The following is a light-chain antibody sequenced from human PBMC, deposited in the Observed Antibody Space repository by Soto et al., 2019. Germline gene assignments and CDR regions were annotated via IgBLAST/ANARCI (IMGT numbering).Light chain of an antibody. J-gene: IGKJ5*01. CDR3: QQRSNWPSIT. CDR1: QGVSSY. CDR2: DAS. V-gene: IGKV3-11*01. Sequence: EIVLTQSPATLSLSPGERATLSCRASQGVSSYLAWYQQKPGQAPRLLIYDASNRATGIPARFSGSGSGTDFTLTISSLEPEDFAVYYCQQRSNWPSITFGQGTLLEI.